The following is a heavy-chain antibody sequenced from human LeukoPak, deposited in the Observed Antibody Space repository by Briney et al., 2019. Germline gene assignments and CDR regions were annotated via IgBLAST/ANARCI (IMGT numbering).Heavy chain of an antibody. CDR2: ISGSGGST. J-gene: IGHJ4*02. CDR1: GFTFSSYA. D-gene: IGHD3-22*01. Sequence: PGGSLRPSCVASGFTFSSYAMSWVRQAPGKGLEWVSAISGSGGSTYYADSVKGRFTISRDNSKNTLYLQMNSLRAEDTAVYYCAKNNGGYYRFDYWGQGTLVTVSS. CDR3: AKNNGGYYRFDY. V-gene: IGHV3-23*01.